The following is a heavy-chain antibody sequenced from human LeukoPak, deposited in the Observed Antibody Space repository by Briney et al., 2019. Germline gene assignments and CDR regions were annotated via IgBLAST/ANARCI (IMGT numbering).Heavy chain of an antibody. D-gene: IGHD2-2*01. Sequence: GASVKVSCKASGYTFTSYYMHWVRQAPGQGLEWMGIINPSGGSTSYAQKFQGRVTMTRDTSTGTVYMELSSLRSEDTAVYYCATDKYRNCSSTSCWDDAFDIWGQGTMVTVSS. CDR1: GYTFTSYY. CDR3: ATDKYRNCSSTSCWDDAFDI. V-gene: IGHV1-46*01. J-gene: IGHJ3*02. CDR2: INPSGGST.